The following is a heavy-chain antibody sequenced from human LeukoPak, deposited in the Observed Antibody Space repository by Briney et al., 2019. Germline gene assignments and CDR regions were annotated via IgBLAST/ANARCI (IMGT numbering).Heavy chain of an antibody. CDR3: ARGLPYWSGSRFDP. CDR2: MNPNSGNT. J-gene: IGHJ5*02. CDR1: GYTFTSYD. Sequence: ASVKVSCKASGYTFTSYDINWVRQATGQGLEWMGWMNPNSGNTGYAQKFQGRVTITRNTSISTAYMELSRLRSEDTAVYYYARGLPYWSGSRFDPWGQGTLVTVSS. V-gene: IGHV1-8*03. D-gene: IGHD3-3*01.